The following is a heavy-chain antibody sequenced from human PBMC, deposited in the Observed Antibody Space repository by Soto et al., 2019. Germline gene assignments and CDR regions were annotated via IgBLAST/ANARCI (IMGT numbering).Heavy chain of an antibody. CDR3: ARDQTSDI. J-gene: IGHJ3*02. V-gene: IGHV3-21*01. Sequence: GGSTRLSCAASGFTVCSYSMNWVRQAPGKGLEWVSSISSSSSYIYYADSVKGRFTISRDNAKNSLYLQMNSLRAEDTAVYYCARDQTSDIWGQGTMVTVSS. CDR1: GFTVCSYS. CDR2: ISSSSSYI.